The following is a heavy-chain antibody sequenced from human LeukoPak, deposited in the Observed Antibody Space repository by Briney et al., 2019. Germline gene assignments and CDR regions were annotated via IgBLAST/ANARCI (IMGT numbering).Heavy chain of an antibody. CDR3: ASSSCGNGFCYADDY. V-gene: IGHV4-38-2*02. J-gene: IGHJ4*02. CDR2: ISHSGDT. D-gene: IGHD2-8*01. Sequence: SETLSLTCTVSGYTISSGYNWGWIRQPPGKGLEYLGSISHSGDTYYSPSLKSRVTISVDTSKHQFSPKLASVTAADTAVYYCASSSCGNGFCYADDYWGQGTLVTVSS. CDR1: GYTISSGYN.